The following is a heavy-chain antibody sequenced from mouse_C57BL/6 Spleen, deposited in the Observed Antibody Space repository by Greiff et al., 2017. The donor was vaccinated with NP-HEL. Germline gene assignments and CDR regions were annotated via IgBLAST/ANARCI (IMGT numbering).Heavy chain of an antibody. J-gene: IGHJ4*01. Sequence: QVQLQQSGAELVRPGASVTLSCKASGYTFTDYEMHWVKQTPVHGLEWIGAIDPETGGTAYNQKFKGKAILTADKSSSTAYMELRSLTSEDSAVYYCTRWYSKSAMDYWGQGTSVTVSS. CDR1: GYTFTDYE. CDR3: TRWYSKSAMDY. CDR2: IDPETGGT. V-gene: IGHV1-15*01. D-gene: IGHD2-5*01.